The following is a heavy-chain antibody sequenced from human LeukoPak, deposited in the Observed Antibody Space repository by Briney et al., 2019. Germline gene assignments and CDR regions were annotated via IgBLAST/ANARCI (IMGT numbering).Heavy chain of an antibody. J-gene: IGHJ4*02. V-gene: IGHV4-39*07. Sequence: SETLSLTCTVSGGSISSSSYYWGWIRQPPGKGLEWIGSIYYSGSTYYNPSLKSRVTISVDTSKNQFSLKLSSVTAADTAVYYCARDHSPWLAFDYWGQGTLVTVSS. CDR2: IYYSGST. D-gene: IGHD6-19*01. CDR1: GGSISSSSYY. CDR3: ARDHSPWLAFDY.